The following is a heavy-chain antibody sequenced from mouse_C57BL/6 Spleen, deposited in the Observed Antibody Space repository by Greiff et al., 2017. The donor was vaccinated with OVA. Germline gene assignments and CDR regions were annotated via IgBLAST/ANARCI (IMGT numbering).Heavy chain of an antibody. CDR3: ARYSKWFAY. J-gene: IGHJ3*01. D-gene: IGHD2-5*01. V-gene: IGHV5-16*01. CDR2: INYDGSST. CDR1: GFTFSDYY. Sequence: DVKLVESEGGLVQPGSSMKLSCTASGFTFSDYYMAWVRQVPEKGLEWVANINYDGSSTYYLDSLKSRFIISRDNAKNILYLQMSSLKSEDTATYYCARYSKWFAYWGQGTLVTVSA.